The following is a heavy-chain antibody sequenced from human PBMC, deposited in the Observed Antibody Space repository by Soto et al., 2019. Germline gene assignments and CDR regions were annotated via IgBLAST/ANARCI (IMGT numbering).Heavy chain of an antibody. CDR3: ARDKRRGFYDSSGYYPPHFDY. J-gene: IGHJ4*02. CDR2: ISAYNGNT. CDR1: GYTFTSYG. D-gene: IGHD3-22*01. V-gene: IGHV1-18*04. Sequence: QVQLVQSGAEVKKPGASVKVSCKASGYTFTSYGISWVRQAPGQGLEWMGWISAYNGNTNYAQKLQGRVTMTTDTSTSTAYMELSSLRSDDTAVYYCARDKRRGFYDSSGYYPPHFDYWGQGTLVTVSS.